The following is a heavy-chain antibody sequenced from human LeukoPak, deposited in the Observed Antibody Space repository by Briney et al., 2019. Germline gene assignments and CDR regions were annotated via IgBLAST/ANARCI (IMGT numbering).Heavy chain of an antibody. CDR2: ITPNSGAT. Sequence: ASVKVSCKASGYTFTDYYMHWVRQAPGQGLEWMGWITPNSGATKYAQKFRGRVSMTRDTSINTAYMELSRLRSDDTAIYYCARVSRFYYDSSGDFDYWGQGTLVTVSS. J-gene: IGHJ4*02. V-gene: IGHV1-2*02. CDR1: GYTFTDYY. D-gene: IGHD3-22*01. CDR3: ARVSRFYYDSSGDFDY.